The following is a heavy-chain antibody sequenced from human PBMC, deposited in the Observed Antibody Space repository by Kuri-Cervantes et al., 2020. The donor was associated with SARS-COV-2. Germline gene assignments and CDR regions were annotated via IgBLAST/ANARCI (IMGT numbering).Heavy chain of an antibody. D-gene: IGHD6-19*01. V-gene: IGHV4-34*01. CDR3: AGGVGAAVAGTLITIYYYYGMDV. J-gene: IGHJ6*02. Sequence: ESLKISCAVYGGSFSGYYWSWIRQPPGKGLEWIGEINHSGSTNYNPSLKSRVTISVDTSKNQFSLKRSSVTAADTAVYYCAGGVGAAVAGTLITIYYYYGMDVWGQGTTVTVSS. CDR1: GGSFSGYY. CDR2: INHSGST.